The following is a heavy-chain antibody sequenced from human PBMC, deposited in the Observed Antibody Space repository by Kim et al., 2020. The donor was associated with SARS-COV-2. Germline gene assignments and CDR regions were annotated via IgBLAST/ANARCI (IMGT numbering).Heavy chain of an antibody. CDR2: IYYDGSKT. V-gene: IGHV3-33*01. D-gene: IGHD2-21*02. J-gene: IGHJ3*01. CDR1: GFSFSNFG. Sequence: GGSLRLSCAASGFSFSNFGMHWVRQAPGKGLECVAIIYYDGSKTYYADSGKGRFTISRDNSKNTLYLQMNSLRVEDTALYYCARRGAVVVPVIEGYDVWGRGTMVTVSS. CDR3: ARRGAVVVPVIEGYDV.